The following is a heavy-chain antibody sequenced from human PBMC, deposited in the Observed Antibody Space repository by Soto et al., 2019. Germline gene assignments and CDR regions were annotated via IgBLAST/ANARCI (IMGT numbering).Heavy chain of an antibody. CDR2: VSDNGGSRGGT. CDR1: GCMFNTSA. D-gene: IGHD2-21*01. J-gene: IGHJ3*02. Sequence: VGSLSLSCNASGCMFNTSAMTWVRQAPGQGLQWVASVSDNGGSRGGTYYADSVKGRFTISRDNSKNTLYLQLDSLTGADTAVYYCARAKAVVIAALDIWGQGTMVTVSS. CDR3: ARAKAVVIAALDI. V-gene: IGHV3-23*01.